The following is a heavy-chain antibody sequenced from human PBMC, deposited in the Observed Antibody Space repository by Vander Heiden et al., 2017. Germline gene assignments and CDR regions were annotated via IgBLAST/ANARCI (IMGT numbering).Heavy chain of an antibody. Sequence: QVQLVQSGAEVKKPGSSVKVSCKASGGTFSSYAISWVRQAPGQGLEWMGGIIPILGIATYAKKCQGRVTITADKSTSTAYRELSSLRSEETAVYYCARALVGVLYDSSGHYFDYWGQGTMVTVCS. CDR3: ARALVGVLYDSSGHYFDY. V-gene: IGHV1-69*10. CDR1: GGTFSSYA. CDR2: IIPILGIA. D-gene: IGHD3-22*01. J-gene: IGHJ4*02.